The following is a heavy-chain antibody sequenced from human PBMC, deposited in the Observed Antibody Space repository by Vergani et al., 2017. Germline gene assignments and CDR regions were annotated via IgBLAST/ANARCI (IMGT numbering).Heavy chain of an antibody. V-gene: IGHV3-48*04. J-gene: IGHJ4*02. CDR2: ISTTSGTI. Sequence: EVQLVESGGGLVQPGGSLRLSCVGSGFSFSNYNINWVRQAPGKGLEWVAYISTTSGTIYYADSVKGRFTISRDNAKNSLYLQMSSLKAEDTAVYYCTRDRLDDSYAYFDYWGQGTLVTVSP. CDR1: GFSFSNYN. D-gene: IGHD3-16*01. CDR3: TRDRLDDSYAYFDY.